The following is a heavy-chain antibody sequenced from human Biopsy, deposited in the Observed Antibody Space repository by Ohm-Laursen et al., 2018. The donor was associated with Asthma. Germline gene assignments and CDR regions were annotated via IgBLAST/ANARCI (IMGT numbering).Heavy chain of an antibody. CDR2: ISYDGSNK. D-gene: IGHD1-26*01. J-gene: IGHJ4*02. CDR1: GFSFNSYG. Sequence: SLRLSCTASGFSFNSYGMHWVRQAPGKGLEWVAVISYDGSNKYYADSVKGRFTISRDNSKNTLYLQMNSLRAEDTAVYYCAKDVGWELPQYYFDYWGQGTLVTVSS. V-gene: IGHV3-30*18. CDR3: AKDVGWELPQYYFDY.